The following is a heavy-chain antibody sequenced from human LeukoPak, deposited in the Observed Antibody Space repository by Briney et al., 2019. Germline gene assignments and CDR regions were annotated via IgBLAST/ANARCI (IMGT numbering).Heavy chain of an antibody. CDR1: GFTFSDYY. J-gene: IGHJ3*02. D-gene: IGHD4-17*01. V-gene: IGHV3-11*01. Sequence: GGSLRLSCAASGFTFSDYYMSSIRQAPGKGLEWVSYISSSGSTIYYADAVKGRFTISRDNAKNSLYLQMNSLRAEDTAVYYCARADYGDYVDDAFDIWGQGTMVTVSS. CDR3: ARADYGDYVDDAFDI. CDR2: ISSSGSTI.